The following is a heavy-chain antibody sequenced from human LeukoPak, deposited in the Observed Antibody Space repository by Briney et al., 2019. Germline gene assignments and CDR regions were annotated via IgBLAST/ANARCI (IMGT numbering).Heavy chain of an antibody. D-gene: IGHD1-1*01. J-gene: IGHJ4*02. Sequence: ASVKVSCKASGYTFTSYGVSWVRQAPGQGLEWMVWISAYNGNANYVQRLQGRVTLTTDTSTTTAYMELRSLTSDDTAVYYCAREAYTTGTDYWGQGTLVTVSS. V-gene: IGHV1-18*01. CDR3: AREAYTTGTDY. CDR1: GYTFTSYG. CDR2: ISAYNGNA.